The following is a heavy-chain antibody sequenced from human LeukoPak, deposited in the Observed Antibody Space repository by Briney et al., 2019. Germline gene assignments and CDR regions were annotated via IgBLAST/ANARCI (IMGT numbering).Heavy chain of an antibody. D-gene: IGHD1-26*01. V-gene: IGHV4-4*07. CDR3: ARAAGRDTASGLDFDY. CDR2: IYSSRS. Sequence: SETLSLTCTVSGASISSYYWSWIRQPAGKGLEWIGRIYSSRSIYNPSLKSRVTMSVDTSKNQFSLKLSSVTAADTAAYYCARAAGRDTASGLDFDYWGQGILVTVSS. CDR1: GASISSYY. J-gene: IGHJ4*02.